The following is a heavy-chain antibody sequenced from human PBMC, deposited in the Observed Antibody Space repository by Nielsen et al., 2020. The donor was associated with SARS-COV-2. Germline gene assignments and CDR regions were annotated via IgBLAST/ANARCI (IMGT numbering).Heavy chain of an antibody. V-gene: IGHV3-23*01. D-gene: IGHD4-17*01. CDR3: AKDRGDYAAFDI. Sequence: ESLKISCAASGFTFSSYAMSWVRQAPGKGLEWVSAISGSGGSTYYADSVKGRFTISRDNSKNTLYLQMNSLRAEDTAVYYCAKDRGDYAAFDIWGQGTMVTVSS. CDR1: GFTFSSYA. CDR2: ISGSGGST. J-gene: IGHJ3*02.